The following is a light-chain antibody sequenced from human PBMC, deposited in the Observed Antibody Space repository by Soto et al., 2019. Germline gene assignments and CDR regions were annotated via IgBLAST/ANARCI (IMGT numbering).Light chain of an antibody. Sequence: GERVTITCRASQTVNTWLAWYQHKPGKAPKLLIYDASVLETGVPSRFSGFSSGTEFTLTISSLQHDDFATYFCQQYNSYSPEGLTFGGGTRWIS. CDR2: DAS. J-gene: IGKJ4*01. CDR3: QQYNSYSPEGLT. V-gene: IGKV1-5*01. CDR1: QTVNTW.